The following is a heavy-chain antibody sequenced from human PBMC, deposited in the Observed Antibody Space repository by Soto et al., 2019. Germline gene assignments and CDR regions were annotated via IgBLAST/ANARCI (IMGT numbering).Heavy chain of an antibody. D-gene: IGHD1-1*01. J-gene: IGHJ4*02. CDR2: ISSSSSYI. CDR3: ARDGELEPTFDY. Sequence: EVQLVESGGGLVKPGGSLRLSCAASGFTFSSYSMNWVRQAPGKGLEWVSSISSSSSYIYYADSVKGRFIISRDNAKNSLYLQMNSLRAEDTAVYYCARDGELEPTFDYWGQGTLVTVSS. CDR1: GFTFSSYS. V-gene: IGHV3-21*01.